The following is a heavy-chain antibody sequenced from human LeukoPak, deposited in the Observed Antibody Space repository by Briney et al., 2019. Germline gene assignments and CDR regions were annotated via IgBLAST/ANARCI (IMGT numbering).Heavy chain of an antibody. V-gene: IGHV3-66*01. J-gene: IGHJ4*02. Sequence: GGSLRLSCAASGFTVSSNYMSWVRQAPGKGLEWVSVIYSGGSTYYADSVKGRFTISRDNSKNTLYLQMNSLRAEDTAVYYCARDLYDYVWDYWGQGTLVTVSS. CDR2: IYSGGST. CDR1: GFTVSSNY. CDR3: ARDLYDYVWDY. D-gene: IGHD3-16*01.